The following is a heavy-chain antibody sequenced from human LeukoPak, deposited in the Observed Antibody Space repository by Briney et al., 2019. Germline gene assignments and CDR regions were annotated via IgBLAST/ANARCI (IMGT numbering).Heavy chain of an antibody. Sequence: PGGSLRLSCAASGFTFSSYAMHWVRQAPGKGLEWVAVISYDGSNKYYADSVKGRFTIPRDNSKNTLYLQMNSLRAEDTAVYYCAGSSTNLPRGNYYYYYMDVWGKGTTVTVSS. D-gene: IGHD2-2*01. CDR2: ISYDGSNK. J-gene: IGHJ6*03. CDR3: AGSSTNLPRGNYYYYYMDV. V-gene: IGHV3-30-3*01. CDR1: GFTFSSYA.